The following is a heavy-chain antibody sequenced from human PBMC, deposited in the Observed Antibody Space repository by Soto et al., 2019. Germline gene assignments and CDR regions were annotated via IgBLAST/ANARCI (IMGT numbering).Heavy chain of an antibody. V-gene: IGHV4-31*03. Sequence: QVQLQESGPGLVKPSQTLSLTCTVSGGSISSGGYYWSWIRQHQGKGLEWIGYIYYSGSTYYNPSLKSRVTISVDTSKNQLSLKLRSVTSADTAVYYCARGHYYDSSGLLEVGGSYFDYWGQGTLVTVSS. J-gene: IGHJ4*02. CDR2: IYYSGST. CDR1: GGSISSGGYY. CDR3: ARGHYYDSSGLLEVGGSYFDY. D-gene: IGHD3-22*01.